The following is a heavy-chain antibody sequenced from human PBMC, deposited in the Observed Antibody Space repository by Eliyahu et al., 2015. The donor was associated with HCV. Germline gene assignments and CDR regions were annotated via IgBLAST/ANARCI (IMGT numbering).Heavy chain of an antibody. Sequence: QVQLQESGPGLVKPSETLSLTCTVXGGSITTYYWSWIRQPPGKGLEWIGYXHYSGSTNYNPSLKSRVTISLDTSKNQFSLNLTSVTAADTAVYYCASGGGGIAVAGTGGWFDPWGQGTLVTVSS. V-gene: IGHV4-59*01. CDR2: XHYSGST. D-gene: IGHD6-19*01. J-gene: IGHJ5*02. CDR3: ASGGGGIAVAGTGGWFDP. CDR1: GGSITTYY.